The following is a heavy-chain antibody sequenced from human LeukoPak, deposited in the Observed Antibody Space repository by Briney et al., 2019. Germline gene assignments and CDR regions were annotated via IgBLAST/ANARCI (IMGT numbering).Heavy chain of an antibody. CDR1: GGSISSSNW. D-gene: IGHD6-13*01. CDR3: ARADYSSSWSHEYFYMDV. V-gene: IGHV4-4*02. CDR2: IHHSGTT. Sequence: KASETLSLTCAVSGGSISSSNWWGWVRQPPGRGLECIGEIHHSGTTNYNPSLKSRVTMPVDTSKNQFSLNLSSVTAADTAVYYCARADYSSSWSHEYFYMDVWGKGTTVTVSS. J-gene: IGHJ6*03.